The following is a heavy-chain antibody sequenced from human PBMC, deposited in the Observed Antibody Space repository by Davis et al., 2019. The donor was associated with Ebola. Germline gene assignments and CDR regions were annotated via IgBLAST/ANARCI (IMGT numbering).Heavy chain of an antibody. J-gene: IGHJ6*02. Sequence: GGSLRLSCAASGFTLSGYDMHWVRQAPGKGLEWVAVILHDGSNKYYADSVKGRFTISRDNSKNTVFLQMNSLRVEDTALYYCGKALFGRGSRWDFYYYGMDVWGQGTTVTVSS. CDR2: ILHDGSNK. CDR3: GKALFGRGSRWDFYYYGMDV. CDR1: GFTLSGYD. D-gene: IGHD6-13*01. V-gene: IGHV3-30*18.